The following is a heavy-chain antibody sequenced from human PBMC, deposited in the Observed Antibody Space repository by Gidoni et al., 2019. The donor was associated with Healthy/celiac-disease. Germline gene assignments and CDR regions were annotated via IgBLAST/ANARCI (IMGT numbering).Heavy chain of an antibody. CDR1: GFSLRTSGVG. Sequence: QITLTESGPTLVKPTQTLTLTCTSPGFSLRTSGVGVGWIRQPPGKAMEWLALIYWDDAMRYSPSLKCRLTIAEDTTTGQVVLTRTNMDPVDAATYYCAHSPYGSGGYCFDFWGQGTLVTVSS. J-gene: IGHJ4*02. V-gene: IGHV2-5*02. D-gene: IGHD3-10*01. CDR3: AHSPYGSGGYCFDF. CDR2: IYWDDAM.